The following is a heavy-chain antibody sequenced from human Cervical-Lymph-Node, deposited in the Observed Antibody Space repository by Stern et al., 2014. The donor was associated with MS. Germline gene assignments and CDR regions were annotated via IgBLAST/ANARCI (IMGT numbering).Heavy chain of an antibody. CDR2: IIPRPHMT. CDR1: GGTFSRYT. J-gene: IGHJ3*02. Sequence: QVQLVQSGAELKKPGSSVKVSCKASGGTFSRYTLNWVRQAPGQGLEWLGRIIPRPHMTSCAHNAQGRITSTADKSTITADMELSGLRSEDTAVYYCARDEDYDVLNGRPSDAFDIWGQGTVVTVSS. CDR3: ARDEDYDVLNGRPSDAFDI. D-gene: IGHD3-9*01. V-gene: IGHV1-69*04.